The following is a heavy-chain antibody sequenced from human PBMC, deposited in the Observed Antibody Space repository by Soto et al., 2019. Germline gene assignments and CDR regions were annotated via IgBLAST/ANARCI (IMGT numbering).Heavy chain of an antibody. V-gene: IGHV1-69*12. D-gene: IGHD3-9*01. CDR2: IIPIFGTT. J-gene: IGHJ4*02. CDR1: GDTFSKYT. CDR3: ASRLRYFDWPNY. Sequence: QVQLVQSGAEVKKPGSSVKVSCKASGDTFSKYTFSWVRQAPGQGLQWMGGIIPIFGTTNYAQNFQGRVTITADESTTTAYMELSSLRSEDPAVYYCASRLRYFDWPNYWGQGTLVTVSS.